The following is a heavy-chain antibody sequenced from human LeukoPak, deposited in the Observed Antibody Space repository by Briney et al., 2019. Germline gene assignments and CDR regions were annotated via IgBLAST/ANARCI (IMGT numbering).Heavy chain of an antibody. CDR1: GGSISTYY. J-gene: IGHJ3*02. Sequence: SETLSLTCTVSGGSISTYYWSWIRQPPGKGLEWIGYIYYSGSTNYNPSLRSRVTISVDTSKNQFSLNLRSVTAADTAVYYCVRHYFSLGAFDIWGQGMMVTVSS. CDR3: VRHYFSLGAFDI. D-gene: IGHD3-16*01. V-gene: IGHV4-59*01. CDR2: IYYSGST.